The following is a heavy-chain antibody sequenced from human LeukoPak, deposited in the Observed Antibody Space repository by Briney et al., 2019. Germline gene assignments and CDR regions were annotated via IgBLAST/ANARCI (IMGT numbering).Heavy chain of an antibody. Sequence: SVKVSRKASGGTFSSYAISWVRQAPGQGLEWMGRIIPIFGTANYAQKFQGRVTITADKSTSTAYMELSSLRSEDTAVYYCARPTTVTTPLGYWGQGTLVTVSS. D-gene: IGHD4-17*01. J-gene: IGHJ4*02. CDR1: GGTFSSYA. CDR2: IIPIFGTA. V-gene: IGHV1-69*06. CDR3: ARPTTVTTPLGY.